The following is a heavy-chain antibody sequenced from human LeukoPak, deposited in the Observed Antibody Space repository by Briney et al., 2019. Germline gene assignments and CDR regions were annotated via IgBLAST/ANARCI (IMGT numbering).Heavy chain of an antibody. V-gene: IGHV3-33*06. J-gene: IGHJ4*02. CDR1: GFTFNNYG. D-gene: IGHD2-15*01. CDR2: IWFDGSET. CDR3: AKVEDCSGGSCYSGDY. Sequence: GGSLRLSCAVSGFTFNNYGMHWVRQAPGKGLEWLAVIWFDGSETRYADSVKGRFTISRDDSRNTVFLQMNSLRVEDTAVYYCAKVEDCSGGSCYSGDYWGQGTLVTVSS.